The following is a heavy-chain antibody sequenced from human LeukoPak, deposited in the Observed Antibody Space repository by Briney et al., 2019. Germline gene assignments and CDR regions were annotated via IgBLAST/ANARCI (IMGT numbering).Heavy chain of an antibody. Sequence: PSETLSLTCTVSGGSISSSSYYWGWIRQPPGKGLEWIGGIYYSGSTYYNPSLKSRVTISVDTSKNQFSLKLSSVTAADTAVYYCARDVYDSNNPGPLYYMDVWGKGTTVTVSS. CDR1: GGSISSSSYY. CDR3: ARDVYDSNNPGPLYYMDV. J-gene: IGHJ6*03. D-gene: IGHD3-22*01. CDR2: IYYSGST. V-gene: IGHV4-39*07.